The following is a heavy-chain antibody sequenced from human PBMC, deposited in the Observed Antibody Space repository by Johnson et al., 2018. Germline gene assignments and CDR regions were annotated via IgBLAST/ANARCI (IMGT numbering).Heavy chain of an antibody. CDR1: GFAFSQHY. CDR2: ISSSGSPI. CDR3: ARTPRFPADRPYFYYGLDV. V-gene: IGHV3-11*01. Sequence: QVQLVQSGGGLVKXGGSLRLXCAASGFAFSQHYMNWIRQAPGKGLEWLSFISSSGSPIYYGDYLKGRLTISRDNAKNLVYLQINNLRAEDTAVYYFARTPRFPADRPYFYYGLDVWGQGTTVTVSS. J-gene: IGHJ6*02. D-gene: IGHD2-2*01.